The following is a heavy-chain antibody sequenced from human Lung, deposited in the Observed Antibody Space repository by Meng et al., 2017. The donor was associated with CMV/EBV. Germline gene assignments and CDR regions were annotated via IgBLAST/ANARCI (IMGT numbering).Heavy chain of an antibody. J-gene: IGHJ4*02. D-gene: IGHD1-26*01. CDR2: IRFDGSEK. V-gene: IGHV3-30*02. CDR1: GFAFSSYG. Sequence: SCAASGFAFSSYGMHWVRQAPGKGLEWVVFIRFDGSEKYYADSVKGRFTISRDNSKNTVYLQMESLRAEDAAVYYCAKEGKSVYSGSSYASWGQGTXVTVDS. CDR3: AKEGKSVYSGSSYAS.